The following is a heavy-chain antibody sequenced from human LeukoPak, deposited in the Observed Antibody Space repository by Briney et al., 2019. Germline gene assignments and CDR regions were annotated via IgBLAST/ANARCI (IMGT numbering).Heavy chain of an antibody. J-gene: IGHJ4*02. CDR1: GFTVSSHY. D-gene: IGHD3-16*02. V-gene: IGHV3-53*01. CDR3: AKNLGFVADC. Sequence: GGSLRLPCAASGFTVSSHYMSRVRQAPGKGLEWVSVIYTGGSIQYADSVKGRFTISRDNSKNMVYLQMNSLRAEDTAVYYCAKNLGFVADCWGQGTLVTVSS. CDR2: IYTGGSI.